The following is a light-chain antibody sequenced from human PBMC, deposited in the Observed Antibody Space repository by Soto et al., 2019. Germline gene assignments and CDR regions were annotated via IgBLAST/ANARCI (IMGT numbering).Light chain of an antibody. CDR3: MQPLQSWT. CDR2: LGS. V-gene: IGKV2-28*01. J-gene: IGKJ1*01. Sequence: DIVMTQSPLSLPVTPGEAASISCRSSQSLLHSNGYNYLDWYLQKPGQSPQILIYLGSNRASGVPDRFSGSGSGTVFTLKISRVEAEYVGVYYCMQPLQSWTFGQGTKVDIK. CDR1: QSLLHSNGYNY.